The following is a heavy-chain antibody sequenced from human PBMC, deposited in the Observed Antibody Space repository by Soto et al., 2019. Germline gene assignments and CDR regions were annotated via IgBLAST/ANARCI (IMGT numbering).Heavy chain of an antibody. D-gene: IGHD2-2*01. V-gene: IGHV4-4*02. J-gene: IGHJ6*02. CDR1: GGPIKRYHW. Sequence: QVQLQESGPGLVEPAGTLSLTCAVSGGPIKRYHWWSWVRQHPGKGLEWIGEIHHDGGTNYNTSHNRRVTISVDNAKNHLSLNLKSVTAADAAIYYCARMPYSYYAMDVWGQGTTVTVSS. CDR3: ARMPYSYYAMDV. CDR2: IHHDGGT.